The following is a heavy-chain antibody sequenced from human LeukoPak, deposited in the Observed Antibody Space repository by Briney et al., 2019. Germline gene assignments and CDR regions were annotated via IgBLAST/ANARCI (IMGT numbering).Heavy chain of an antibody. CDR2: VHPDNGNT. J-gene: IGHJ5*02. CDR1: GYPFTKWE. V-gene: IGHV1-8*01. CDR3: ATGPRNDP. Sequence: ASVKAPCKTSGYPFTKWEINWGRQAAGQGLEWLGWVHPDNGNTYYAQRFRGRVTMSRDTSTTTAYMELSGLRSNDTAVYFCATGPRNDPWGQGTLVTVSS. D-gene: IGHD1-14*01.